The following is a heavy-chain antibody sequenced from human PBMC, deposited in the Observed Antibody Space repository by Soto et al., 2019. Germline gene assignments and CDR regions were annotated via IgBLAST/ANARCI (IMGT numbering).Heavy chain of an antibody. CDR1: GDTFTKYP. J-gene: IGHJ5*02. CDR2: INPSGGST. V-gene: IGHV1-46*01. D-gene: IGHD2-15*01. Sequence: GPQFKVSFKASGDTFTKYPLHWVRQAPGQGLEWMGIINPSGGSTSYAQKFQARVTMTRDTSTSTVYMELGSLISEDTAVYYCARDPCSGASCYNWFDPWGQGTLVTVSS. CDR3: ARDPCSGASCYNWFDP.